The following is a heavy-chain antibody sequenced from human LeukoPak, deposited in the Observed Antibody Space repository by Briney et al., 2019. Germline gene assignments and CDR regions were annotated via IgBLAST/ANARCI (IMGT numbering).Heavy chain of an antibody. J-gene: IGHJ3*02. CDR1: GFTVSSNY. V-gene: IGHV3-66*01. CDR3: ARGIAVAGTVGDAFDI. D-gene: IGHD6-19*01. Sequence: PGGSLRLSCAASGFTVSSNYMSWVRQAPGKGLEWVSVIYSGGSTYYADSVKGRFTISRDNSKNTLYPQMNSLRAEDTAVYYCARGIAVAGTVGDAFDIWGQGTMVTVSS. CDR2: IYSGGST.